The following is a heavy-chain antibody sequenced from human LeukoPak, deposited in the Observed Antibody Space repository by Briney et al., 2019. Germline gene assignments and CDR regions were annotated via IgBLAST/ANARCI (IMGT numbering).Heavy chain of an antibody. J-gene: IGHJ4*02. CDR2: IYPTDSNA. CDR1: GYSFTDYW. D-gene: IGHD3-10*01. Sequence: GESLQIHCNVTGYSFTDYWLGWVRHMPREGLELVEIIYPTDSNAKYSPSFQGHVSISADKSITTAYLQWSSLKARDKAMYYLARPGRGALFAYGGQATPVT. CDR3: ARPGRGALFAY. V-gene: IGHV5-51*01.